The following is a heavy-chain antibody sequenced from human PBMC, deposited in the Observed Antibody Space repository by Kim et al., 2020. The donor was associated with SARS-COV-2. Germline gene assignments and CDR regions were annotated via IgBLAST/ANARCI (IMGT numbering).Heavy chain of an antibody. Sequence: GGSLRLSCAASGFTFSTYGMHWVRQAPGKGLDWVSVISYDGSDKYYADSVRGRFTISRDNTKNTLYLQTNSLRPEDTAVYYCAKDYFASGTYYLPFDYPYGGDVGGERTGDTVSS. V-gene: IGHV3-30*18. CDR2: ISYDGSDK. CDR3: AKDYFASGTYYLPFDYPYGGDV. J-gene: IGHJ6*04. D-gene: IGHD3-10*01. CDR1: GFTFSTYG.